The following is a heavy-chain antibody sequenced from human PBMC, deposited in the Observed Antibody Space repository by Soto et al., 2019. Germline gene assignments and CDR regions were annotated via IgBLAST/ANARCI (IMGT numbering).Heavy chain of an antibody. V-gene: IGHV3-11*01. CDR2: ISGSGTTI. J-gene: IGHJ4*02. CDR1: GFTFSDYY. D-gene: IGHD3-10*01. Sequence: QVQLVESGGGLVKPGGSLRLSRAASGFTFSDYYMTWIRQPPGKGLEWVSYISGSGTTIYYADSVKGRFTVSRDNARNSLYLQMNSLRAEDTAFYYCANDPYYYASENWGQGTLVTVSS. CDR3: ANDPYYYASEN.